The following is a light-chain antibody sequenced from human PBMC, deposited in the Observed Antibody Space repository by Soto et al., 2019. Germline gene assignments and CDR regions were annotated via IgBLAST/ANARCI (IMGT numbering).Light chain of an antibody. Sequence: DIQMTQSPSSLSASVGDRVTITCRASQGIGNDLAWYQQKPGKAPKRLMYATSTLQPGVTSRFSGSGSGTEFPLTISSPQPEDFATYYWLQHNAYPRTFGQGTKVEIK. V-gene: IGKV1-17*01. J-gene: IGKJ1*01. CDR1: QGIGND. CDR3: LQHNAYPRT. CDR2: ATS.